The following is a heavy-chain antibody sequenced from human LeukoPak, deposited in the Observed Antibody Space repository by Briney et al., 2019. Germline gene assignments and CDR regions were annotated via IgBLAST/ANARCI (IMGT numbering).Heavy chain of an antibody. J-gene: IGHJ4*02. D-gene: IGHD6-13*01. Sequence: GRSLRLSCAASGFTFSSYGMHWVRQAPGKGLEWVAVISYDGSNKYYADSVKGRFTISRDNSKNTLYLQMNSLRAEDTAVYYCAKDGSSWYSLDYWGQGTLVTVSS. CDR1: GFTFSSYG. V-gene: IGHV3-30*18. CDR3: AKDGSSWYSLDY. CDR2: ISYDGSNK.